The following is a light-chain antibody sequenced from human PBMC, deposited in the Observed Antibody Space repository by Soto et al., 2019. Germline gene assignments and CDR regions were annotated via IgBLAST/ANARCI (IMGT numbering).Light chain of an antibody. V-gene: IGLV2-14*02. CDR1: VGL. J-gene: IGLJ2*01. CDR2: DDT. CDR3: CSYTSISTSAV. Sequence: QSVLTQPASVSGSPGQSITISCTGTVGLVSWYQQHPGKVPKLIIYDDTKRPSGVSSRFSGSKSGNTASLTISGLQTEDEADYYCCSYTSISTSAVFGGGTKVTVL.